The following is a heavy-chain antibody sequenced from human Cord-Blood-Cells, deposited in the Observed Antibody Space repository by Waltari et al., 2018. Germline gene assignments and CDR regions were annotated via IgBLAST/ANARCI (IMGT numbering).Heavy chain of an antibody. CDR3: ARLDSSSWSHFDY. Sequence: EVQLVESGGGLIQPGGSLSLSCAASGFTVSSNYMSLFRQAPGKGLEWVSVIYSGGSTYYADSVKGRFTISRDNSKNTLYLQMNSLRAEDTAVYYCARLDSSSWSHFDYWGQGTLVTVSS. CDR2: IYSGGST. J-gene: IGHJ4*02. V-gene: IGHV3-53*01. D-gene: IGHD6-13*01. CDR1: GFTVSSNY.